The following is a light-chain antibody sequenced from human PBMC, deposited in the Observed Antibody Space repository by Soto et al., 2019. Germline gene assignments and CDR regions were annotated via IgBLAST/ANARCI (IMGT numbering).Light chain of an antibody. CDR1: QSISSY. CDR3: QQSYSTPPT. Sequence: DIQMTQSPSSLSASVGDRVTITCRASQSISSYLNWYQQKPGKAPKLLIYAASSLQSGVPSRFSGRGSGTDCTRTISRLQPEDFATYYCQQSYSTPPTFGGGTKVEIK. CDR2: AAS. V-gene: IGKV1-39*01. J-gene: IGKJ4*01.